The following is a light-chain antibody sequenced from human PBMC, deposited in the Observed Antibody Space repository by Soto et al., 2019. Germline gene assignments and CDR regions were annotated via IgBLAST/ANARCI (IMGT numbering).Light chain of an antibody. CDR1: QGVSIW. Sequence: DIQMTQSPSSVSASVGDRVTITCWASQGVSIWLAWYQQKPGKAPNLLIYAASSLRSGVPSRFSGSGSGTGFALTISSLQPEDFATYYCQQINSFPPTFGGGTKVEIK. V-gene: IGKV1-12*01. CDR3: QQINSFPPT. J-gene: IGKJ4*01. CDR2: AAS.